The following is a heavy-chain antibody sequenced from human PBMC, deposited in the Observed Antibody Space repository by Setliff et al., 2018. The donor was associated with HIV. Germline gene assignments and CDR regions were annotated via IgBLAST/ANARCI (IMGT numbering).Heavy chain of an antibody. CDR3: ARYRSKLDWFDP. Sequence: NPSETLSLTCTVSGDSITNDDYYWGWIRQPPGKGLEWIAIIHYNGRTYYDPSLKSRVTIFVDASKTQFYLKLRSVTASDTAVYYCARYRSKLDWFDPWGQGILVTVSS. CDR2: IHYNGRT. D-gene: IGHD1-26*01. J-gene: IGHJ5*02. CDR1: GDSITNDDYY. V-gene: IGHV4-39*01.